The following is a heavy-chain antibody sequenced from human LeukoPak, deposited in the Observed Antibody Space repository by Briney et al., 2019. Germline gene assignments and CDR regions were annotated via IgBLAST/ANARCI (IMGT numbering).Heavy chain of an antibody. CDR3: ARDRGKREDAIPPWSVPDY. Sequence: ASVKVSCKASGYTFTSYYVHWVRQAPGQGLEWICIINPSGSSTSYAQKFQGRITMTSDTSTTTVYTQMRSLRSDDTAVYYCARDRGKREDAIPPWSVPDYWGQGSLVTVSS. CDR1: GYTFTSYY. CDR2: INPSGSST. J-gene: IGHJ4*02. D-gene: IGHD2-8*01. V-gene: IGHV1-46*01.